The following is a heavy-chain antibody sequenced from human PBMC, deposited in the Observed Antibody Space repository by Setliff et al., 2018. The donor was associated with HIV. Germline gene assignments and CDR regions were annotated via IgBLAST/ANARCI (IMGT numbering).Heavy chain of an antibody. V-gene: IGHV4-59*01. CDR3: ARVRGAAAGVDY. Sequence: SETLSLTCTVSGGSMSSYFWSWIRQSPGKGLEWIGYIYNSGGTNYNPSLKSRVTISLDTSKSQLSLNVTSVTSADTAVYYCARVRGAAAGVDYWGQGTLVTVSS. D-gene: IGHD6-13*01. CDR2: IYNSGGT. J-gene: IGHJ4*02. CDR1: GGSMSSYF.